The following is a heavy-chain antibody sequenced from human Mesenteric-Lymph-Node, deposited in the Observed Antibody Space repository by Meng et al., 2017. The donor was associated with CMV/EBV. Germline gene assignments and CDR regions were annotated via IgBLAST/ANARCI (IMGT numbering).Heavy chain of an antibody. CDR2: ISSSSSYI. D-gene: IGHD2-2*01. CDR1: GFTFSSYS. CDR3: ARGAAPAADY. V-gene: IGHV3-21*01. J-gene: IGHJ4*02. Sequence: GESLKISCAASGFTFSSYSMNWVRQAPGKGLEWVSSISSSSSYIYYADSVKGRFTISRDNAKNSLYLQMNSLRAEDTAVYYFARGAAPAADYWGQGTLVTVSS.